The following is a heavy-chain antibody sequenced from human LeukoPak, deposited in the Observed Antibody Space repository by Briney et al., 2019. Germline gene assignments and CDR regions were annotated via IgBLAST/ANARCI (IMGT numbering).Heavy chain of an antibody. CDR2: IKQDGSEK. V-gene: IGHV3-7*01. CDR1: GFTFSSYW. Sequence: GGSLRLSCAASGFTFSSYWMSWVRQAPGKGREWVANIKQDGSEKYYVDSVKGRFTISRDNAKNSLYLQMNSLRAEDTAVYYCARLITMVRAAHFDYWGQGTLVTVSS. D-gene: IGHD3-10*01. J-gene: IGHJ4*02. CDR3: ARLITMVRAAHFDY.